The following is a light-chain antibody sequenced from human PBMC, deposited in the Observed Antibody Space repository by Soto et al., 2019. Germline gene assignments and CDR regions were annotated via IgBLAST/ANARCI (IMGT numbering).Light chain of an antibody. J-gene: IGLJ3*02. CDR2: EVT. CDR3: SSFAGSNTLV. V-gene: IGLV2-8*01. CDR1: SSDIGGYNF. Sequence: QSALTQPPSASGSPGQSATISCTGTSSDIGGYNFVSWYQQHPGKAPKLIIYEVTKRPSGVPDRFSGSKSGNTASLTVSGLQTEDEAAYYCSSFAGSNTLVFGGGTKVTVL.